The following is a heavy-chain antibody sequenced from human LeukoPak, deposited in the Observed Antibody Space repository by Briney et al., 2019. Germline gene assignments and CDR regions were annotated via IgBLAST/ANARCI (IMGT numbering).Heavy chain of an antibody. J-gene: IGHJ6*02. CDR3: ARDFYYGSGIQAYYYYGMDV. D-gene: IGHD3-10*01. Sequence: PGGSLRLSCAASGFTVSSNFMSWVRXAXXXXLEXVSVIYSGGSTYYADSVKGRFTISRDNSKNTLYLQMNSLRAEDTAVYYCARDFYYGSGIQAYYYYGMDVWGQGTTVTVSS. CDR1: GFTVSSNF. V-gene: IGHV3-53*01. CDR2: IYSGGST.